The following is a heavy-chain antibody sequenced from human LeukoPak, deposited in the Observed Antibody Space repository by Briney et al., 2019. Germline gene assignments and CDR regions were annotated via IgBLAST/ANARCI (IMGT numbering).Heavy chain of an antibody. CDR1: GFTFSYHW. CDR2: IKNDGTVK. D-gene: IGHD5-18*01. J-gene: IGHJ4*02. Sequence: GGSLRLSCAASGFTFSYHWMTWVRQAPGKGLEWVANIKNDGTVKNYVDSVKGRFTISRDNAKNSLYLQMNSLRAEDTGVYYCAKGSYSKGDYWGQGVLVTVSS. V-gene: IGHV3-7*01. CDR3: AKGSYSKGDY.